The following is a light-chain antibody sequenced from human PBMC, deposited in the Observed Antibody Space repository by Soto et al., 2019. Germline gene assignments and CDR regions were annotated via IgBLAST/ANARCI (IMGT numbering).Light chain of an antibody. J-gene: IGKJ3*01. CDR3: QQYHRFFS. Sequence: DIQMTQSPYTLSASVGDRVTITCRASQSVISWVAWYQQKPGKAPKLLISDASTLDTGVPSRFSGSGSETEFTLTISSLQPDDLATYYCQQYHRFFSFGPGTKVDVK. CDR1: QSVISW. CDR2: DAS. V-gene: IGKV1-5*01.